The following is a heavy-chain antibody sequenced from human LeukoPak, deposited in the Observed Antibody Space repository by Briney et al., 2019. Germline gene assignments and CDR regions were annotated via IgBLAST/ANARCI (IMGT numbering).Heavy chain of an antibody. CDR3: AKDIPNHDNSGYYYVVGAFDI. J-gene: IGHJ3*02. V-gene: IGHV3-23*01. CDR1: GFTVSSNY. CDR2: ISGSGATT. Sequence: PGGSLRLSCAASGFTVSSNYMSWVRQAPGKGLEWVSGISGSGATTHYADSVKGRFTISRDNSKNTLHLEMHSLRAEDTAVYYCAKDIPNHDNSGYYYVVGAFDIWGQGTMVTVSS. D-gene: IGHD3-22*01.